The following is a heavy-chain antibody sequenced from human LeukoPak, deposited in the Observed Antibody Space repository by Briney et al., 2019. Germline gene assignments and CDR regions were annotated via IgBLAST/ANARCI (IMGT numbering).Heavy chain of an antibody. D-gene: IGHD3-22*01. Sequence: GGSLRLSCAASGFTFSSYSMNWVRQAPGKGLEWVSSISSSSSYIYYADSVKGRFTISRDNAKNSLYLQMNSLRAEDTAVYYCARDPSCYDSSGHGNGWGQGTLVTVSS. V-gene: IGHV3-21*01. J-gene: IGHJ4*02. CDR1: GFTFSSYS. CDR3: ARDPSCYDSSGHGNG. CDR2: ISSSSSYI.